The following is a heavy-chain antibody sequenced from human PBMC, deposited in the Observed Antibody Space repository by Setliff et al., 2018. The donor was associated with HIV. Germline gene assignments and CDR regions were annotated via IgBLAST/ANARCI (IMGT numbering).Heavy chain of an antibody. J-gene: IGHJ3*01. D-gene: IGHD1-26*01. CDR3: AKQGYSDSLYAFDV. V-gene: IGHV1-2*06. CDR1: GYTFTAYY. CDR2: IHPNTGST. Sequence: ASVKVSCKTSGYTFTAYYIYWVRQAPGHGLESMGRIHPNTGSTNYLQEFQGGVTITRDTSMSTVYMALTGLTPDDTAVYYCAKQGYSDSLYAFDVWGQGTMVTVS.